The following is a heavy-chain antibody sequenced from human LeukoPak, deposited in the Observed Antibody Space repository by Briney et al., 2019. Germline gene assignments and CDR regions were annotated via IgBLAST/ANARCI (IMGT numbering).Heavy chain of an antibody. CDR3: ARPHDYGDYYFDY. J-gene: IGHJ4*02. D-gene: IGHD4-17*01. V-gene: IGHV1-69*13. CDR2: IIPIFGTA. Sequence: SVKVSCTASGGTFSSYAISWVRQAPGQGLEWMGGIIPIFGTANYAQKFQGRVTITADESTSTAYMELSSLRSEDTAVYCCARPHDYGDYYFDYWGQGTLVTVSS. CDR1: GGTFSSYA.